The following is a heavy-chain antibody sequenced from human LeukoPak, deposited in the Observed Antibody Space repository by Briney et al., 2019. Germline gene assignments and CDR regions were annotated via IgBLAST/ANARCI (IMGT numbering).Heavy chain of an antibody. CDR1: GFTFSSYS. V-gene: IGHV3-48*01. CDR2: ISSSSSTI. Sequence: GGSLRLSCAASGFTFSSYSMNWVRQAPGRGLEWVSYISSSSSTIYYADSVKGRFTISRDHAKNSLYLQMNSLRAEDTAVYYCARKGFGSLGWTLYYFDYWGQGTLVTVSS. CDR3: ARKGFGSLGWTLYYFDY. D-gene: IGHD3-10*01. J-gene: IGHJ4*02.